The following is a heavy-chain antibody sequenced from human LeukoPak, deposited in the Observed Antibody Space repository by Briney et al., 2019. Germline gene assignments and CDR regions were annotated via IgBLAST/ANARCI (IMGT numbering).Heavy chain of an antibody. CDR3: ARSLGIAALQGAFDI. D-gene: IGHD6-13*01. CDR2: IAYDGSNK. J-gene: IGHJ3*02. V-gene: IGHV3-30-3*01. CDR1: GFTFSSYA. Sequence: GGSLRLSCAASGFTFSSYAMHWVRQAPGKGLEWVAVIAYDGSNKYYTDSVKGRFTISRDNSKNTLYRQMNSLRAEDTAVYYCARSLGIAALQGAFDIWGQGTMVTVSS.